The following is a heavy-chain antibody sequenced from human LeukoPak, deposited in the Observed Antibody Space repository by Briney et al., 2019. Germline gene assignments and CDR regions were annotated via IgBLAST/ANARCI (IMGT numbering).Heavy chain of an antibody. D-gene: IGHD1-1*01. CDR3: ARVCERVERRPLNWFDP. Sequence: SQTLSLTCTVSGGSISSGGYYWSWIRQPPGKGLEWIGYIYHSGSTYYNPSLKSRVTISVDRSKNQFSLKLSSVTAADTAVHYCARVCERVERRPLNWFDPWGQGTLVTVSS. CDR1: GGSISSGGYY. J-gene: IGHJ5*02. V-gene: IGHV4-30-2*01. CDR2: IYHSGST.